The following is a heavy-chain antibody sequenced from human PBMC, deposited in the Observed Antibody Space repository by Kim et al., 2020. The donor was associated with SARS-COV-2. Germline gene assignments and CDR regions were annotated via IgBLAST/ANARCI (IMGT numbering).Heavy chain of an antibody. CDR2: SSWNSGSI. CDR1: GFTFDDYA. Sequence: GGSLTLSCAASGFTFDDYAMHWVRQAPGKGLEWVSGSSWNSGSIGYADSVKGRFTISRDNAKNSLYLQMNSLRAEDTALYYCAKAGKGMDVWGQGTTVTV. CDR3: AKAGKGMDV. J-gene: IGHJ6*02. D-gene: IGHD6-13*01. V-gene: IGHV3-9*01.